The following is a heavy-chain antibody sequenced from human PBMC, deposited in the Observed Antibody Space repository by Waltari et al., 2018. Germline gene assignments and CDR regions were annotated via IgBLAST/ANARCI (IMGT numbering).Heavy chain of an antibody. J-gene: IGHJ6*02. Sequence: QVQLVQSGAEVKKPGASVKVSCQASGYTFTSFGISWVRQAPGQGLEWMGWISGYSGNTNYTQKLQGRVTMTTDTSTSTAYMELRSLRSDDTAVYYCARVRYSTVSDYYGMDVWGQGTTVTVSS. CDR1: GYTFTSFG. D-gene: IGHD4-4*01. CDR2: ISGYSGNT. V-gene: IGHV1-18*01. CDR3: ARVRYSTVSDYYGMDV.